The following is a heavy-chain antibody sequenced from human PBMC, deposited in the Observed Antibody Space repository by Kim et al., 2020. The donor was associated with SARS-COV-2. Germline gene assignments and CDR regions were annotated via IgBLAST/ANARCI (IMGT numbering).Heavy chain of an antibody. Sequence: SETLSLTCTVSGGSISSSSYYWGWIRQPPGKGLEWIGSIYYSGSTYYNPSLKSRVTISVDTSNNQFSLKLSSVTAADTAVYYCARLPPEDGYSLDYWGQGTLVTVSS. CDR2: IYYSGST. CDR1: GGSISSSSYY. J-gene: IGHJ4*02. D-gene: IGHD2-15*01. V-gene: IGHV4-39*01. CDR3: ARLPPEDGYSLDY.